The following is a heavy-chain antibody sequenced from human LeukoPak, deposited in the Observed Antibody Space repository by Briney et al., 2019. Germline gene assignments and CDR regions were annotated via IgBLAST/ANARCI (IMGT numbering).Heavy chain of an antibody. CDR3: AKSDTAMVMGGYFQH. CDR2: IRYDGNNK. J-gene: IGHJ1*01. CDR1: GFTFSNYG. D-gene: IGHD5-18*01. V-gene: IGHV3-30*02. Sequence: GGSLRLSCAASGFTFSNYGMHWVRQAPGKGLEWVAFIRYDGNNKYYADSVKGRFTISRDNSKNTLFMQMSSLRAEDTAVYYCAKSDTAMVMGGYFQHWGQGTLVTVSS.